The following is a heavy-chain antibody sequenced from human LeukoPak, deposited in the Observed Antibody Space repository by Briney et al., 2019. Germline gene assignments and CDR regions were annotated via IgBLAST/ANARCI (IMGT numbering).Heavy chain of an antibody. CDR2: NYHTTST. CDR1: GGSISSSNW. D-gene: IGHD3-9*01. Sequence: PSETLSLTCAVSGGSISSSNWWSWAHHPPRNRHEWIGQNYHTTSTNHNPSLNNRVTITVDKSKNQTSLKLSSVTAADTAVYYCAVTYYDILTGLPLFDPWGQETLVTVSS. CDR3: AVTYYDILTGLPLFDP. J-gene: IGHJ5*02. V-gene: IGHV4-4*02.